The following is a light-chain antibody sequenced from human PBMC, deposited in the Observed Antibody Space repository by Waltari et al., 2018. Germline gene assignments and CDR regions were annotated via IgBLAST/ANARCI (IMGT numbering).Light chain of an antibody. CDR2: AAS. Sequence: IQMTHSPSSLPASVGARVTITCRASQDIGDFLVWFQQRPGKAPKSLIYAASTLQGGVPSRFSGSGSGTDFTLTISSLQPEDSGTYYCQQYQDYPHTFGGGTRVEVK. J-gene: IGKJ4*01. V-gene: IGKV1-16*01. CDR3: QQYQDYPHT. CDR1: QDIGDF.